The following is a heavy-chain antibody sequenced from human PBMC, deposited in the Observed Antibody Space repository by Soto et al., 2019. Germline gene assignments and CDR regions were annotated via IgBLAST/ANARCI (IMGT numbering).Heavy chain of an antibody. CDR2: INHSGST. Sequence: TSETLSLTCAVYGGSFSGYYWSWIRQPPGKGLEWIGEINHSGSTNYNPSLKSRVTISVDTSKNQFSLKLSSVTAADTAVYYCARGGVRATAVAGTDFDYWGQGTLVTVSS. D-gene: IGHD6-19*01. CDR3: ARGGVRATAVAGTDFDY. V-gene: IGHV4-34*01. CDR1: GGSFSGYY. J-gene: IGHJ4*02.